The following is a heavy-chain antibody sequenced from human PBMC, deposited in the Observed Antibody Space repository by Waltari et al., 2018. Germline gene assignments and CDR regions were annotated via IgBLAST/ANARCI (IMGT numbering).Heavy chain of an antibody. V-gene: IGHV3-9*01. CDR2: INWNSDSI. CDR1: GFTFDDYA. CDR3: LKKNDEVYDRNGLVYDAFDV. D-gene: IGHD3-22*01. J-gene: IGHJ3*01. Sequence: EVQLVESGGGLVHPGRSLRLSCAASGFTFDDYALHWSRQAPGKGLEWVAGINWNSDSIGYGDSVKGRFTISRDNARNSLYLQMNSLTTEDTAVYYCLKKNDEVYDRNGLVYDAFDVWGQGTIVTVST.